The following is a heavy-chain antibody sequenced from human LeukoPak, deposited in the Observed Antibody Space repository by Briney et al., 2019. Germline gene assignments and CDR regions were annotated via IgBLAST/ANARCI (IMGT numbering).Heavy chain of an antibody. CDR1: GGSVSSGSYY. CDR2: IYYSGST. Sequence: ASETLSLTCTVSGGSVSSGSYYWSWIRQPPGKGLEWIGYIYYSGSTNYNPSLKSRVTISVDTSKNQFSLKLSSVTAADTAVYYCARGQGRRTLYGSGSYNYWGQGTLVTVSS. V-gene: IGHV4-61*01. CDR3: ARGQGRRTLYGSGSYNY. D-gene: IGHD3-10*01. J-gene: IGHJ4*02.